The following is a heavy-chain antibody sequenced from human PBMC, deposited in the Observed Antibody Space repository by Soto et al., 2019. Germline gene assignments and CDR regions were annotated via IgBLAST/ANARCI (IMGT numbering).Heavy chain of an antibody. V-gene: IGHV3-30*18. Sequence: PGGSLRLSCAASGFTFSSYGMHWVRQAPGKGLEWVAVISYDGSNKYYADSVKGRFTISRDNSKNTLYLQMNSLRAEDTAVYYCAKEAITIFGVMQYYFDYWGQGTLVTVSS. J-gene: IGHJ4*02. CDR3: AKEAITIFGVMQYYFDY. D-gene: IGHD3-3*01. CDR2: ISYDGSNK. CDR1: GFTFSSYG.